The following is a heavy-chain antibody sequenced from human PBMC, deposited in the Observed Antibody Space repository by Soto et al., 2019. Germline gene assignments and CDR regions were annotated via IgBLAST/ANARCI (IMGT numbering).Heavy chain of an antibody. Sequence: GASVKVSCKTSGYTFTDYYIHWVRQAPGQGLEWMGWLNPNTGGINYAQRFQGWVTMTRDTSISTAYMELSRLKSDDTAVYYCARESEAVDGTEFDYWGQGTPVTVSS. D-gene: IGHD6-19*01. CDR2: LNPNTGGI. CDR3: ARESEAVDGTEFDY. CDR1: GYTFTDYY. V-gene: IGHV1-2*04. J-gene: IGHJ4*02.